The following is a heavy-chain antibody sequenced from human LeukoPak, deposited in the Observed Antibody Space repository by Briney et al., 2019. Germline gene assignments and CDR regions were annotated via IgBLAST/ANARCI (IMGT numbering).Heavy chain of an antibody. D-gene: IGHD3-3*01. J-gene: IGHJ5*02. V-gene: IGHV4-38-2*02. CDR1: GYSISSGYY. CDR3: ARDLDGENYDSWSGYQPFDP. CDR2: IYHSGST. Sequence: SETLSLTCTVSGYSISSGYYWGWIRQPPGKGLEWIGSIYHSGSTYYNPSLKSRVTISVDTSKNQFSLKLSSVTAADTAVYYCARDLDGENYDSWSGYQPFDPWGQGTLVTVSS.